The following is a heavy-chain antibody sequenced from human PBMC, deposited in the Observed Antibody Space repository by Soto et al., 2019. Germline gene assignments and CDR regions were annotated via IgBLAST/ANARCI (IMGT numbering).Heavy chain of an antibody. CDR2: ISYDGSNK. CDR1: GFTFSRYA. CDR3: ARSYCGGDCYLEYYYYGMDV. Sequence: QVQLVETGGGAVQPGRSLRLSCAASGFTFSRYAIHWVRQAPGKGLDWVAVISYDGSNKHYADSVKGRFTISRDNSKNTLYLQMNSLRAEDTAVYYCARSYCGGDCYLEYYYYGMDVWGQGTTVTVSS. D-gene: IGHD2-21*02. V-gene: IGHV3-30-3*01. J-gene: IGHJ6*02.